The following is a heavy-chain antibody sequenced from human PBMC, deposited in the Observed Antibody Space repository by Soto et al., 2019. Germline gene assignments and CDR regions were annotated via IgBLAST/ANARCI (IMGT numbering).Heavy chain of an antibody. CDR1: GGTFSSYA. D-gene: IGHD4-17*01. J-gene: IGHJ4*02. V-gene: IGHV1-69*01. CDR3: ATYDGDYGGCADY. CDR2: IIPIFGTA. Sequence: QVQLVQSGAEVKKPGSSVKVSCKASGGTFSSYAISWVRQAPGQGLEWMGGIIPIFGTANYAQKFQGRVTVTAVESTNTAYMELSSLRSEDTAVYYRATYDGDYGGCADYWGQGTLVTVSS.